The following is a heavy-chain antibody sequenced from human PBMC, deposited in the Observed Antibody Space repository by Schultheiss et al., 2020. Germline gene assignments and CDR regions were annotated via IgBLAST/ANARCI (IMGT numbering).Heavy chain of an antibody. CDR1: GFTFGDYA. D-gene: IGHD3-9*01. Sequence: GQSLKISCTASGFTFGDYAMSWVRQAPGKGLVWVSRIRGDGKSPSYADSVKGRFTISRDNTKNTVFLQMNSLRVEDTAVYYCARDIDWLLFDYWGQGILVTVSS. CDR2: IRGDGKSP. J-gene: IGHJ4*02. V-gene: IGHV3-74*01. CDR3: ARDIDWLLFDY.